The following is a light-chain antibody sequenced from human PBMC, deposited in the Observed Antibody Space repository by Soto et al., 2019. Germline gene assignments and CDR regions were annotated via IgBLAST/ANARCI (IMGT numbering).Light chain of an antibody. J-gene: IGLJ2*01. CDR1: SSNIGSNP. CDR3: SSGDYSLNGVV. V-gene: IGLV1-44*01. CDR2: GNN. Sequence: QSVLTQPHSASGTPGQRVIISCSGSSSNIGSNPVSWYQPLPRTAPNLLIYGNNLRPSGVPDRLSGSKSGTSASLAIRGLQSDDAGDYYCSSGDYSLNGVVFGGGTKVTVL.